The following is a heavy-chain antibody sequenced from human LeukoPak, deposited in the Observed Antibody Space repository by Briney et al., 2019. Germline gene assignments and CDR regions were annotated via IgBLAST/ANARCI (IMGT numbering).Heavy chain of an antibody. CDR2: IHKDGSST. V-gene: IGHV3-74*01. D-gene: IGHD3-10*01. J-gene: IGHJ4*02. CDR3: AREAYGSGNYYSDY. Sequence: PGGSLRLSRAASGFTFSSKWMHWVRQAPGKGLVWVSRIHKDGSSTTYADSVKGRFTISRDNAKNTLYLQMNSLRAEDTAMYYCAREAYGSGNYYSDYWGQGTLVTVSS. CDR1: GFTFSSKW.